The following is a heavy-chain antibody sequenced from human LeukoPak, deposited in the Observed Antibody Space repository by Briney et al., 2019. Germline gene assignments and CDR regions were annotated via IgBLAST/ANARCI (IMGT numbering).Heavy chain of an antibody. CDR3: GRLFDS. V-gene: IGHV4-39*01. J-gene: IGHJ4*02. Sequence: SETLSLTCTVSGGAIISDNFYWGWVGQPPGKGLEWVGSINYSGTTYYDPSLRSRVSISVDTSRTQFFLTLNSVTAADTAVYYCGRLFDSWGQGILVTVSS. CDR1: GGAIISDNFY. CDR2: INYSGTT.